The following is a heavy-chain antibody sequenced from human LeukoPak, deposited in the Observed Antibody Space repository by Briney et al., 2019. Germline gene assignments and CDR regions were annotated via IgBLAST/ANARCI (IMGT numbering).Heavy chain of an antibody. CDR2: IYSGGST. D-gene: IGHD3-22*01. Sequence: GGSLRLSWAASGFTVSSNYMSWVRQAPGKGLEWVSVIYSGGSTYYADSVKGRFTISRDNSKNTLYLEMNSLRAEDTAVYYCARESLDSSGYYFDYWGQGTLVTVSS. CDR1: GFTVSSNY. J-gene: IGHJ4*02. V-gene: IGHV3-66*01. CDR3: ARESLDSSGYYFDY.